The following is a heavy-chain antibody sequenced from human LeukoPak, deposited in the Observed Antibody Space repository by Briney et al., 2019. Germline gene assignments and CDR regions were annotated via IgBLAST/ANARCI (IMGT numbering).Heavy chain of an antibody. CDR2: ISSSSSTM. D-gene: IGHD3-10*01. V-gene: IGHV3-48*01. Sequence: GGSLRLSCAASGFTLSDFNMNWVRQAPGKGLEWVSYISSSSSTMSYADSVKGRFTISRDNARNSLYLQMNSLRAEDTAVYYCARGGFGSGSHFDYWGQGTLVTVSS. CDR3: ARGGFGSGSHFDY. CDR1: GFTLSDFN. J-gene: IGHJ4*02.